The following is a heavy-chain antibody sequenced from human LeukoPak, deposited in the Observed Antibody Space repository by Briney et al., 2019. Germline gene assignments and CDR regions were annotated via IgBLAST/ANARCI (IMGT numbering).Heavy chain of an antibody. CDR3: ARRGYGSGSPPYFDY. V-gene: IGHV4-31*03. D-gene: IGHD3-10*01. CDR1: GGSISSGGYY. CDR2: IYYSGST. J-gene: IGHJ4*02. Sequence: SETLSLTCTVSGGSISSGGYYWSWIRQHPGKGLEWIGYIYYSGSTYYNPSLKSRVTISVDTSKNQFPLKLSSVTAADTAVYYCARRGYGSGSPPYFDYWGQGTLVTVSS.